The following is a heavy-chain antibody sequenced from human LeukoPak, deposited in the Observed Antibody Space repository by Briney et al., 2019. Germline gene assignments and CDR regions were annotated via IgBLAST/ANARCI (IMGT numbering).Heavy chain of an antibody. D-gene: IGHD6-19*01. CDR1: GFTFSSDG. Sequence: GGSLRLSCAASGFTFSSDGMHWVRQAPGKGLGWVAVIWYDGSNKYYADSVKGRFTISRDNSKNTLYLQMNSLRAEDTAVYYCARGYRSSGLHEPIDYWGQGTLVTVSS. CDR3: ARGYRSSGLHEPIDY. J-gene: IGHJ4*02. CDR2: IWYDGSNK. V-gene: IGHV3-33*01.